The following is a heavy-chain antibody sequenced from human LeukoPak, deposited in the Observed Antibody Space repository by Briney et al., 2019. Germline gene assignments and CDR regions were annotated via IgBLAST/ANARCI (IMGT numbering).Heavy chain of an antibody. CDR3: AKGGRESDY. CDR2: ITNDGST. V-gene: IGHV3-23*01. J-gene: IGHJ4*02. CDR1: GFTFSSYT. Sequence: QPGGSLRLSCAASGFTFSSYTMSWVRQAPGKGLEWVSSITNDGSTYHADSAKGRFTISRDSSKNTVSLQMNSLRVEDTAVYYCAKGGRESDYWGQGTLVTVSS.